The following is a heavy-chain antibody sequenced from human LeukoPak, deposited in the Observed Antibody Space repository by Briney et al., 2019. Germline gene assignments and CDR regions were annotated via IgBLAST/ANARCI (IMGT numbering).Heavy chain of an antibody. CDR3: TRGPAWYSSSWYYFDY. Sequence: GGSLRLSCAASGFTFSSYSMNWVRQAPGKGLEWVSSISSSSSYIYYADSVKGRFTISRDNAKNSLYLQMNSLKTEDTAVYYCTRGPAWYSSSWYYFDYWGQGTLVTVSS. J-gene: IGHJ4*02. CDR1: GFTFSSYS. V-gene: IGHV3-21*03. CDR2: ISSSSSYI. D-gene: IGHD6-13*01.